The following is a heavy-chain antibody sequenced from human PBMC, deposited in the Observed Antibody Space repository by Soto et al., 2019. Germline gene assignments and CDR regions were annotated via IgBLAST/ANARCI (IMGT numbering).Heavy chain of an antibody. Sequence: ASVKVSCKASGFSFTGYYIHWLRQAPGQGLEWMGWINAHSGGTEYAQKFQVRVTLTRDTSIATAYLTLTSLTSADTALYYCSKDLTRQLAYWLDPWGQGTQVTVSS. CDR1: GFSFTGYY. V-gene: IGHV1-2*02. J-gene: IGHJ5*02. CDR2: INAHSGGT. CDR3: SKDLTRQLAYWLDP. D-gene: IGHD6-6*01.